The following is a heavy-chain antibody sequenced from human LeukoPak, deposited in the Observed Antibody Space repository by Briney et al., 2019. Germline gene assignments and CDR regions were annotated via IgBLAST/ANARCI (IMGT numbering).Heavy chain of an antibody. CDR3: ARDQAAAAGTEFDY. D-gene: IGHD6-13*01. J-gene: IGHJ4*02. CDR1: GYTFTSYG. Sequence: ASVKVSCKASGYTFTSYGISWVRQAPGQGLEWMGWISAYNGNTNYAQKLQGRVTMTTDTSTSTAYMELRSLRPDDTAVYYCARDQAAAAGTEFDYWGQGTLVTVSS. CDR2: ISAYNGNT. V-gene: IGHV1-18*01.